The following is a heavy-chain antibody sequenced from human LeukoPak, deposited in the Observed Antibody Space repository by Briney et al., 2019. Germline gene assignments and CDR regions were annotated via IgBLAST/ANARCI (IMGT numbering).Heavy chain of an antibody. CDR2: ISGSGGST. CDR3: AKEVRYFDWLLSYYFDY. CDR1: GFTFSNAW. J-gene: IGHJ4*02. V-gene: IGHV3-23*01. D-gene: IGHD3-9*01. Sequence: GGSLRLSCAASGFTFSNAWLNWVRQAPGKGLQWVSTISGSGGSTYYADSVKGRFTISRDNSRNTLYLQMNSLRAEDTAVYYCAKEVRYFDWLLSYYFDYWGQGTLVTVSS.